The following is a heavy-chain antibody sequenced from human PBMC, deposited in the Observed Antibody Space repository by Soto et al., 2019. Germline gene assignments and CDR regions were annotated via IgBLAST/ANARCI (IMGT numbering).Heavy chain of an antibody. V-gene: IGHV4-61*01. Sequence: SETLSLTCTVSGGSVSTDSLYWHWIRQPPGKGLEWIGYIYFGGSTNYNSSLESRVGISGDTSKNQFSLTLAPVTAADTAVYYCARGRRGYSGYEYFEYWGQGALVTVSS. CDR2: IYFGGST. J-gene: IGHJ4*02. CDR1: GGSVSTDSLY. D-gene: IGHD5-12*01. CDR3: ARGRRGYSGYEYFEY.